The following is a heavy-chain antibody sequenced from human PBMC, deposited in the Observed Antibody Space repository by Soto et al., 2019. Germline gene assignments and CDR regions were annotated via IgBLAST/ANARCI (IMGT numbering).Heavy chain of an antibody. Sequence: PGGSLRLSCAASGFIFGAHAMSWVRQAPGKGLEWVSAINWIGGSTNYADSMKDRFTISRDNSKNTLYLQMNSLRAEDTAVYYCAKLPRAVVTSDYWGQGTLVTVSS. CDR3: AKLPRAVVTSDY. D-gene: IGHD2-15*01. CDR1: GFIFGAHA. J-gene: IGHJ4*02. V-gene: IGHV3-20*04. CDR2: INWIGGST.